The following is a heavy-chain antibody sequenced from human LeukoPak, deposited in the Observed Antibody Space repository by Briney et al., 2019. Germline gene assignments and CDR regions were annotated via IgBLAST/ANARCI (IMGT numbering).Heavy chain of an antibody. CDR1: GGTFSSYA. V-gene: IGHV1-69*04. CDR3: ARDLSGMATIRYFDY. D-gene: IGHD5-24*01. CDR2: IIPILGIA. J-gene: IGHJ4*02. Sequence: SVKVSCTASGGTFSSYAISWVRQAPGQGLEWMGRIIPILGIANYAQKFQGRVTITADKSTSTAYMELSSLRFEDTAVYYCARDLSGMATIRYFDYWGQGALVTVSS.